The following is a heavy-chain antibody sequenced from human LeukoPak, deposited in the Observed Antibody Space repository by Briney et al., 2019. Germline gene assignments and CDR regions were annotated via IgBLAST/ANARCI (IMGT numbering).Heavy chain of an antibody. CDR3: ASEPFYGSGSYYY. D-gene: IGHD3-10*01. CDR2: IYYSGST. V-gene: IGHV4-31*03. J-gene: IGHJ4*02. Sequence: PSETLSLTCTVSGGSISSGGYYWSWIRQHPGTGLEWIGYIYYSGSTYYNPSLKSRVTISVDTSKNQFSLKLSSVTAADTAVYYCASEPFYGSGSYYYWGQGTLVTVSS. CDR1: GGSISSGGYY.